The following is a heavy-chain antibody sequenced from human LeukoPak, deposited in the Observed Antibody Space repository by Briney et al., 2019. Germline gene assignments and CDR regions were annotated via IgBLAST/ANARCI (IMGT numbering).Heavy chain of an antibody. V-gene: IGHV4-59*01. Sequence: PSETLSLTCTVSGGSISSYYWSWIRQPPGKGLEWIGYIYYSGSTYYNPSLKSRVTISVDTSKNQFSLKLSSVTAADTAVYYCARGGRDGYNYIDSWGQGTLVTVSS. CDR2: IYYSGST. J-gene: IGHJ4*02. CDR1: GGSISSYY. D-gene: IGHD5-24*01. CDR3: ARGGRDGYNYIDS.